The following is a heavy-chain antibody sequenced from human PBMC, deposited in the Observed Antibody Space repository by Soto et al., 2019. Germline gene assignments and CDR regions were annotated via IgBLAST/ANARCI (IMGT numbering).Heavy chain of an antibody. CDR3: AKGSSSSTSLYYFDY. V-gene: IGHV3-23*01. D-gene: IGHD2-2*01. CDR2: ISGSGGST. CDR1: GFTFSSYA. Sequence: GGSLRLSCAASGFTFSSYAMSWVRQAPGKGLEWVSAISGSGGSTYYADSVKGRFTISRDNSKNTLYLQMNSLRAEDTAVYYGAKGSSSSTSLYYFDYWGQGTLVTVSS. J-gene: IGHJ4*02.